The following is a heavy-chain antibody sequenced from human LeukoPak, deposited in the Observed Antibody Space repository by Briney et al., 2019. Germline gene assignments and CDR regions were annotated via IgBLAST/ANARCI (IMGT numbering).Heavy chain of an antibody. D-gene: IGHD3-10*01. CDR3: ATEYGSGKTGLYFDY. Sequence: SVKVSCKASGGTFSSYAISWVRQAPGQGLEWMGGIIPIFGTANYAQKFQGRVTITADKSTSTAYMELSSLRSEDTAVYYCATEYGSGKTGLYFDYWGQGTLVTVSS. CDR1: GGTFSSYA. V-gene: IGHV1-69*06. J-gene: IGHJ4*02. CDR2: IIPIFGTA.